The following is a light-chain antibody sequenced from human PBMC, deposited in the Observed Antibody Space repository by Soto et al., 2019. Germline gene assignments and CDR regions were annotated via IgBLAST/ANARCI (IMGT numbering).Light chain of an antibody. J-gene: IGKJ1*01. Sequence: EIVMTQSPATLSVSPGERATPSCRASQSVSSSLAWYQQKPGQAPSLLIYGASTRATGIPARFSGSGSGTEFTLTISSLQSEDFAVYYCQQYYNWWTFGQGTKVEIK. CDR2: GAS. CDR3: QQYYNWWT. V-gene: IGKV3-15*01. CDR1: QSVSSS.